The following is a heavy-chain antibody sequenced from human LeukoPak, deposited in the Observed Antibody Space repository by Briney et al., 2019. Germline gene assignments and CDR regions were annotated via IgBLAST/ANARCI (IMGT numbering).Heavy chain of an antibody. CDR3: ATLGDFWSGYSPHFDY. CDR1: GFTFSSYG. CDR2: IRYDGSNK. V-gene: IGHV3-30*02. D-gene: IGHD3-3*01. J-gene: IGHJ4*02. Sequence: AGGSLRLSCAASGFTFSSYGMHWVRQAPGKGLEWVTFIRYDGSNKYYADSVKGRFTISRDDSKSTLYLQMNSLRTEDTAVYYCATLGDFWSGYSPHFDYWGQGILVTVSS.